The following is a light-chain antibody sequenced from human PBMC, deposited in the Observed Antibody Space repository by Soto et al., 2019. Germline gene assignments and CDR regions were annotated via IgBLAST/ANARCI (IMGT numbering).Light chain of an antibody. CDR3: QQYNTYSPWT. CDR2: DAS. J-gene: IGKJ1*01. Sequence: IQMTQSPSSLSASVGDRVTITCQASQDISFFLNWYQQKPGKAPKLLIYDASILQAGVPSRFSGGGSGTEFTLTISSLQPDDFATYYCQQYNTYSPWTFGQGTKVDIK. V-gene: IGKV1-33*01. CDR1: QDISFF.